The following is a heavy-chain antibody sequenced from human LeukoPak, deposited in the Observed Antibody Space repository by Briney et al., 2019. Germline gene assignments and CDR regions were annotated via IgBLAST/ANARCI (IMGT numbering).Heavy chain of an antibody. CDR1: GGSISSYY. CDR3: ARDHDYGGEALGDV. V-gene: IGHV4-4*07. J-gene: IGHJ6*04. D-gene: IGHD4-17*01. Sequence: SETLSLTCTVSGGSISSYYWSWIRQPAGKGLEWIGRIYTSGSTNYNPSLKSRVTMSVDTSKNQFSLKLSSVTAADTAVYYCARDHDYGGEALGDVWGKGTTVTVSS. CDR2: IYTSGST.